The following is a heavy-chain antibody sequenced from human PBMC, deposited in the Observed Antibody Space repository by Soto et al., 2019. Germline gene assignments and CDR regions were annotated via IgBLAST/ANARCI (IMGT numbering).Heavy chain of an antibody. CDR1: GDSISSYY. V-gene: IGHV4-59*01. CDR3: ARGLATIGL. Sequence: SETLSLTCTVSGDSISSYYWSWIRQPPGKGLEWIGYIYYSGSTNYNPSLKSRVTISVDTPKNQFSLKLTSVTAADTAVYYRARGLATIGLWGQGSLVPVSS. D-gene: IGHD5-12*01. J-gene: IGHJ4*02. CDR2: IYYSGST.